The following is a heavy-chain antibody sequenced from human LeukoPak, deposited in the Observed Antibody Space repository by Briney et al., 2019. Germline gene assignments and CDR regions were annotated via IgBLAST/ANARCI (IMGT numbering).Heavy chain of an antibody. CDR3: ARVRRLYDYVWGSYLGDAFDI. CDR1: GVSVSSGDYY. V-gene: IGHV4-30-4*01. Sequence: NPSETLSLTCTVSGVSVSSGDYYWRWIRQPPGKGLEWIGSIYYSGSTYYNPSLKSRVTISVDTSKNQFSLKLSSVTAADTAVYYCARVRRLYDYVWGSYLGDAFDIWGQGTMVTVSS. CDR2: IYYSGST. D-gene: IGHD3-16*01. J-gene: IGHJ3*02.